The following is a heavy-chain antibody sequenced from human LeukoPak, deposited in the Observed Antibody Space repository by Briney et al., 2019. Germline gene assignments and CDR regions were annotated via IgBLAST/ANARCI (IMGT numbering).Heavy chain of an antibody. V-gene: IGHV3-7*03. CDR2: IKQDGSEK. Sequence: PGGSLRLSCVGSGFRFSDYRMNWVRQAPGKGLEWVANIKQDGSEKHYVDSMKGRFTISRDNAKISLYLQMNSLRAEDTAVYYCARSRVNYYDEEQYFDYWGQGNLVTVSS. CDR1: GFRFSDYR. CDR3: ARSRVNYYDEEQYFDY. J-gene: IGHJ4*02. D-gene: IGHD3-16*01.